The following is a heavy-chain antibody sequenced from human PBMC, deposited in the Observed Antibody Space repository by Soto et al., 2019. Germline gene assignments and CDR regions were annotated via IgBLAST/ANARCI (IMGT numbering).Heavy chain of an antibody. D-gene: IGHD1-26*01. J-gene: IGHJ4*02. CDR3: ARDQGPRTPLPSFDY. Sequence: ASVKVSCKASGYTFTSYGISWVRQAPGQGLEWMGWISAYNGNTNYAQKLQGRVTMTTDTSTSTAYMELRSLRSDDTAVYYCARDQGPRTPLPSFDYWGQGTLVTVSS. CDR2: ISAYNGNT. V-gene: IGHV1-18*01. CDR1: GYTFTSYG.